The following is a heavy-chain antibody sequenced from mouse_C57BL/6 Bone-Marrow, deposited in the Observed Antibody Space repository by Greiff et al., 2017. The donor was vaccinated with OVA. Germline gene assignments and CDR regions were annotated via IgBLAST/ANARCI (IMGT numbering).Heavy chain of an antibody. J-gene: IGHJ3*01. D-gene: IGHD2-5*01. V-gene: IGHV2-2*01. CDR2: IWSGGST. CDR1: GFSLTSYG. Sequence: QVQLQQSGPGLVQPSQSLSITCTVSGFSLTSYGVHWVRQSPGKGLEWLGVIWSGGSTDYNAAFISRLSISKDNSKSQVFFKMNRRQADDTAIYYCARKEGYSNFAWFAYWGQGTLVTVSA. CDR3: ARKEGYSNFAWFAY.